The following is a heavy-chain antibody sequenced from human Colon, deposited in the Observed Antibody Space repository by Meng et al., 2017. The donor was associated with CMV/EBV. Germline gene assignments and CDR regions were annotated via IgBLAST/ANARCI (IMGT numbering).Heavy chain of an antibody. CDR3: ARDIFWGQSDY. CDR1: GFILSNYW. J-gene: IGHJ4*02. CDR2: IKNDGSTT. V-gene: IGHV3-74*01. Sequence: GQLVESGAGVVQPGGSLALSCEVSGFILSNYWMHWVRQAPGKGLVWISRIKNDGSTTGYADSVKGRFTISRDNAKNTLYLQMNSLRAEDTAMYYCARDIFWGQSDYWGQGTLVTVSS. D-gene: IGHD3-9*01.